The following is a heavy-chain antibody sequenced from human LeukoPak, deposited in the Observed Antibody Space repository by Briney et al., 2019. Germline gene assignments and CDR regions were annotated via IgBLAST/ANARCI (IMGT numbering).Heavy chain of an antibody. CDR3: AKGTAPDY. Sequence: GGSLRLSCAASGFTFNDYAMNWVRHAPGKGLEWVSTISGGGARTYSADSVKGRFTISRDNSKNTLYLQMNSLRVEDTAVYYCAKGTAPDYWGQGTLVTVSS. V-gene: IGHV3-23*01. J-gene: IGHJ4*02. CDR1: GFTFNDYA. D-gene: IGHD1-7*01. CDR2: ISGGGART.